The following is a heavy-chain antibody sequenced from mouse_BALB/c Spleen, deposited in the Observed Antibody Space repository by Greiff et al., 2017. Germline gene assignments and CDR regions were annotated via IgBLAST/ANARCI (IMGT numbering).Heavy chain of an antibody. D-gene: IGHD4-1*02. CDR1: GYTFTSYW. CDR3: ARSNWDYFDD. CDR2: IYPGDGDT. J-gene: IGHJ2*01. Sequence: VQLQQSGAELARPGASVKLSCKASGYTFTSYWMQWVKQRPGQGLEWIGAIYPGDGDTRYTQKFKGKATLTADKSSSTAYMQLSSLASEDSAVYYCARSNWDYFDDWGQGTTVTVSS. V-gene: IGHV1-87*01.